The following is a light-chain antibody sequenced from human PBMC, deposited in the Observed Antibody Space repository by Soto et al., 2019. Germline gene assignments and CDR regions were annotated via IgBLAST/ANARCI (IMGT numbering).Light chain of an antibody. CDR3: SSYTSSSSYV. CDR2: EVT. Sequence: QSVLTQPASVSGSPGQSITISCSGTSDDVGGYNYVAWYQQYPGKAPKLMISEVTDRPSGVSNRFSGSKSGNTASLTISGLQAEDEADFYCSSYTSSSSYVFGTGTK. J-gene: IGLJ1*01. CDR1: SDDVGGYNY. V-gene: IGLV2-14*01.